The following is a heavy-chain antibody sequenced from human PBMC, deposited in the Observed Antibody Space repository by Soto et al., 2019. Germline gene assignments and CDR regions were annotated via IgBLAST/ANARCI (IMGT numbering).Heavy chain of an antibody. V-gene: IGHV4-61*01. CDR3: ARDLGRSSSWPYYYYGMDV. D-gene: IGHD6-13*01. Sequence: SETLSLTCTVSGGSVSSGSYYWSWIRQPPGKGLEWIGYIYYSGSTNYNPSLKSRVTISVDTSKNQFSLKLSSVTAADTAVYYCARDLGRSSSWPYYYYGMDVWGQGTTVTVSS. J-gene: IGHJ6*02. CDR1: GGSVSSGSYY. CDR2: IYYSGST.